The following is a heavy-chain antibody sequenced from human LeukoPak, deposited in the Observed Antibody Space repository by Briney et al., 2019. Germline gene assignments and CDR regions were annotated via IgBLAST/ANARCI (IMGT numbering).Heavy chain of an antibody. CDR3: ARSPGGYDFMNWFDP. D-gene: IGHD5-12*01. CDR2: IYYSGST. CDR1: GGSISSYY. V-gene: IGHV4-59*01. Sequence: PSETLSLTCTVSGGSISSYYWSWIRQPPGKGLEWTGYIYYSGSTNYNPSLKSRVTISVDTSKNQFSLKLSSVTAADTAVYYCARSPGGYDFMNWFDPWGQGTLVTVSS. J-gene: IGHJ5*02.